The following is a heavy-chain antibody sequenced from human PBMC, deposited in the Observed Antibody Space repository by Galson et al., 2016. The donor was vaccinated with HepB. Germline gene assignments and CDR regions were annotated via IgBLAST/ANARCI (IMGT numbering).Heavy chain of an antibody. CDR3: ARPFFYYYYALDV. J-gene: IGHJ6*02. V-gene: IGHV3-66*04. Sequence: SLRLSCAASGFTVSSNYMSWVRQAPGKGLEWVSLIYSGGTTYYADSVKGRFTISKDNSKNTVYLQMNSLRGEDTAVYYCARPFFYYYYALDVWGLGTTVTVSS. CDR2: IYSGGTT. D-gene: IGHD3-16*01. CDR1: GFTVSSNY.